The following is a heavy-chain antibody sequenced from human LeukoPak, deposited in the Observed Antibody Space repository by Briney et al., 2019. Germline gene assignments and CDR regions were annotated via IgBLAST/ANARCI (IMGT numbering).Heavy chain of an antibody. V-gene: IGHV3-30*04. J-gene: IGHJ4*02. CDR1: GFTLSRYD. CDR3: ARDRGYCSGGSCYSAFDY. Sequence: GRSLRLSCAASGFTLSRYDMHWVRQAPGKGLEWGAIISYEGSDKYYADSVKGRFTISRDNSKNTLYVQMNSLGPEDTALYYCARDRGYCSGGSCYSAFDYWGQGTLVTVSS. CDR2: ISYEGSDK. D-gene: IGHD2-15*01.